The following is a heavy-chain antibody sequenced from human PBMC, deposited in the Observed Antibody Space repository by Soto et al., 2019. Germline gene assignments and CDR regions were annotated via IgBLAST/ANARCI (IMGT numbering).Heavy chain of an antibody. D-gene: IGHD4-17*01. CDR1: GGSISSYY. J-gene: IGHJ4*02. Sequence: PSETLSLTCTVSGGSISSYYWSWTRQPAGKGLEWIGRIYTSGSTNYNPSLKSRVTMSVDTSKNQFSLKLSSVTAADTAVYYCARDTATVTTFFDYWGQGTLVTVSS. CDR2: IYTSGST. V-gene: IGHV4-4*07. CDR3: ARDTATVTTFFDY.